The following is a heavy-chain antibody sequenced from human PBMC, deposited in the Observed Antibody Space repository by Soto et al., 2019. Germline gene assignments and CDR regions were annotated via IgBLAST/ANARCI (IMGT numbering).Heavy chain of an antibody. Sequence: SETLSLTCSVSGGSINSSSYFWGWVRQPPGKGLEWIGSIYYSGSTYYNPSLRSRVTISVDTSKNQFSLKLSSVTAADTAVFYCARHYSSGSRNWYDPWGQGTLVTVSS. CDR1: GGSINSSSYF. V-gene: IGHV4-39*01. CDR3: ARHYSSGSRNWYDP. D-gene: IGHD6-19*01. J-gene: IGHJ5*02. CDR2: IYYSGST.